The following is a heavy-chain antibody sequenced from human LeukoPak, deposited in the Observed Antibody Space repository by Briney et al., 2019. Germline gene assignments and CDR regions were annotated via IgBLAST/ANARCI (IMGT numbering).Heavy chain of an antibody. Sequence: PSETLSLTCAVYGGSFSGYYWSWIRQPPGKGLEWIGEINHSGSTNYNPSLKSRVTISVDMSKNQFSLRLSSVTAADTAVYYCARGGMAAGDYWGQGTLVTVSS. V-gene: IGHV4-34*01. CDR1: GGSFSGYY. J-gene: IGHJ4*02. D-gene: IGHD6-13*01. CDR3: ARGGMAAGDY. CDR2: INHSGST.